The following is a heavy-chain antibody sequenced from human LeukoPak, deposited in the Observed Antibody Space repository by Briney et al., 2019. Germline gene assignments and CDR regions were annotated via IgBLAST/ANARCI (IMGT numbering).Heavy chain of an antibody. CDR2: INHSGST. J-gene: IGHJ4*02. Sequence: PSETLSLTCAVYGGSFSGYYWSWIRQPPGKGLEWIGEINHSGSTNYNPSLKSRVSISVDTSKNQFSLKLSSVTAADTAVYYCARWDDKRPLWGQGTLVTVSS. CDR3: ARWDDKRPL. D-gene: IGHD3-9*01. V-gene: IGHV4-34*01. CDR1: GGSFSGYY.